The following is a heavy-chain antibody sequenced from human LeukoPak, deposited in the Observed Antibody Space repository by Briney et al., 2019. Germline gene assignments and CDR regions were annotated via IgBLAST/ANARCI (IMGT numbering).Heavy chain of an antibody. D-gene: IGHD3/OR15-3a*01. CDR1: GFTFSSYG. V-gene: IGHV3-23*01. Sequence: GGTLRLSCAASGFTFSSYGMSWVRQAPGKGLEWVSAISGSGGSTYYADSVKGRFTISRDNSKNTLYLQMNSLRAEDTAVYYCAKDWTAGYYYYYMDVWGKGTTVTISS. CDR2: ISGSGGST. CDR3: AKDWTAGYYYYYMDV. J-gene: IGHJ6*03.